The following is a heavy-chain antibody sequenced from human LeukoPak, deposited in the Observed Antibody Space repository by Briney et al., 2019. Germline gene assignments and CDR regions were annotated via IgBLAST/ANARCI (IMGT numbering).Heavy chain of an antibody. CDR2: ISWDGGST. CDR3: AKDALPNKYYDILTGYPDY. CDR1: GFTFDDYA. V-gene: IGHV3-43D*03. D-gene: IGHD3-9*01. J-gene: IGHJ4*02. Sequence: GGSLRLSCAASGFTFDDYAMHWVRQAPGKGLEWVSLISWDGGSTYYADSVKGRFTISRDNSKNSLLLQMNSLRAEDTALYYCAKDALPNKYYDILTGYPDYWGQGTLVTVSS.